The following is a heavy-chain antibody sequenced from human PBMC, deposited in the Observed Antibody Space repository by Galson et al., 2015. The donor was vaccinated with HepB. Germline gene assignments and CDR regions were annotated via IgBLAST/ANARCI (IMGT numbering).Heavy chain of an antibody. D-gene: IGHD5-12*01. CDR3: AKRGYDGPTKYYFDF. V-gene: IGHV3-23*01. J-gene: IGHJ4*02. Sequence: SLRLSCAASGLTFSSHSMSWVRQAPGKGLEWVSSIVPGGESTYYADSVKGRFIISRDNSKNTLYLQMNSLRAEDTALYYCAKRGYDGPTKYYFDFWGQGTLVTVSS. CDR1: GLTFSSHS. CDR2: IVPGGEST.